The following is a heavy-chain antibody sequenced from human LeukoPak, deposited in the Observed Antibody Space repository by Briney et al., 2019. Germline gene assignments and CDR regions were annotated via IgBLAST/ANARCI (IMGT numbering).Heavy chain of an antibody. D-gene: IGHD2-15*01. CDR3: ARDRTNSGGWHPFFDY. V-gene: IGHV1-18*01. CDR1: GYPFISHG. CDR2: ISCYNGDT. J-gene: IGHJ4*02. Sequence: GASVKVSCKASGYPFISHGITWVRQAPGQGLEWMGWISCYNGDTHYAQNFQGRVTMTTDKFTSTAYIELKSLRSDDTAIYYCARDRTNSGGWHPFFDYWGQGTLVAVSS.